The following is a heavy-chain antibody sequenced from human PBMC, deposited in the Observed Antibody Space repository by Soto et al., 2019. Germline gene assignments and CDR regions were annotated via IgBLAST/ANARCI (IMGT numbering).Heavy chain of an antibody. CDR3: ARSHSFDGSIYHYYFDF. D-gene: IGHD3-10*01. J-gene: IGHJ4*02. V-gene: IGHV4-59*01. Sequence: SETLSLTCTVSGGSISTYYWSWIRQPPGGTLEWIGYIYASGATTYNPSLESRVTMSVDMPNNEFSLELTSLTAADTAVYYCARSHSFDGSIYHYYFDFWGQGTLVTVSS. CDR2: IYASGAT. CDR1: GGSISTYY.